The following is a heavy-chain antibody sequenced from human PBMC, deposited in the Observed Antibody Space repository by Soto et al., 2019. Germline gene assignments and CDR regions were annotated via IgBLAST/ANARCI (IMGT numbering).Heavy chain of an antibody. CDR2: IYYSGST. J-gene: IGHJ6*02. D-gene: IGHD3-10*01. CDR1: DGSISSGGYY. V-gene: IGHV4-31*03. Sequence: SETLSLTCTVSDGSISSGGYYWSWIRQHPEKGLEWIGYIYYSGSTYYNPSLKSRVTISVDTSKNQFSLKLSSVTAADTAVYYCALWDLVRGAYNYYGMDVWGQGTTVTVSS. CDR3: ALWDLVRGAYNYYGMDV.